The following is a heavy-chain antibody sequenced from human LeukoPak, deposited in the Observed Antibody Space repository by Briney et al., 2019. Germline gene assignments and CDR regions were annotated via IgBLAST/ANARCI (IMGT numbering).Heavy chain of an antibody. CDR1: GGSVSSGSYY. CDR2: IYYSGST. CDR3: ARAGLGTYYGTYYFDY. Sequence: SETLSLTCTVSGGSVSSGSYYWSWIRQPPGKGLEWIGSIYYSGSTYYNPSLKSRVTISVDTSKNQFSLKLSSVTAADTAVCYCARAGLGTYYGTYYFDYWGQGTLATVSS. D-gene: IGHD1-26*01. J-gene: IGHJ4*02. V-gene: IGHV4-39*01.